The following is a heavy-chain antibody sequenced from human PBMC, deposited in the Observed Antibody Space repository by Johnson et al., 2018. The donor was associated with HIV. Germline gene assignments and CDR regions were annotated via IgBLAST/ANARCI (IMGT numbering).Heavy chain of an antibody. CDR2: SSSSGSTI. CDR1: GFTVSSNY. D-gene: IGHD3-3*01. Sequence: QVQLVESGGGLIQPGGSLRLSCAASGFTVSSNYMSWIRQAPGKGLEWVSYSSSSGSTIYYADSVQGRFPISSDNSKNTLYLQMNSLRAEDTAVYYCARDLGRLQFLEWLPGGDAFDIWGQGTMVTVSS. J-gene: IGHJ3*02. CDR3: ARDLGRLQFLEWLPGGDAFDI. V-gene: IGHV3-11*04.